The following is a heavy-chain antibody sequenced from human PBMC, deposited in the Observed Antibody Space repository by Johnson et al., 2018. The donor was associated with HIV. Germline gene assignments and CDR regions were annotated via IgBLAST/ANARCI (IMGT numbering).Heavy chain of an antibody. CDR1: GFTFSTYA. Sequence: QVQLVESGGGVVQPERSLRLSCAASGFTFSTYAMHWVRQAPGKGLEWVAVISYDGSNKYYADSVKGRFTISRDNSKNSLYLQMNSLRAEDTAVYYCARDGIAAEPKWDAFDIWGQGTMVTVSS. V-gene: IGHV3-30*04. CDR3: ARDGIAAEPKWDAFDI. CDR2: ISYDGSNK. D-gene: IGHD6-13*01. J-gene: IGHJ3*02.